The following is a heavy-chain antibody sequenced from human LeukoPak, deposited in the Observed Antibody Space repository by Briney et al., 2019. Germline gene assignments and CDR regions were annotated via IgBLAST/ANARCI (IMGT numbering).Heavy chain of an antibody. J-gene: IGHJ4*02. CDR1: GYTFISYD. CDR3: ARGWRYYYGSGTYSDY. Sequence: GASVKVSCRASGYTFISYDINWVRQATEQGLEWMGWMNPNSGNTSYAQKFQGRITITRNTSISTAYMELSSLRSEDTAVYYCARGWRYYYGSGTYSDYWGQGTLVTVSS. V-gene: IGHV1-8*01. CDR2: MNPNSGNT. D-gene: IGHD3-10*01.